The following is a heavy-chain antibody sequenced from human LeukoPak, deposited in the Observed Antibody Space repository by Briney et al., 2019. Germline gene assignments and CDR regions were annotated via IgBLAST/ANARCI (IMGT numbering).Heavy chain of an antibody. J-gene: IGHJ6*03. CDR2: IYTSGST. CDR3: ARVWSFNYYYYMDV. D-gene: IGHD3-16*01. CDR1: GGSISSYY. V-gene: IGHV4-4*07. Sequence: SETLSLTCTVSGGSISSYYWSWIRQPAGKGLEWIGRIYTSGSTNYNPSLKSRVTMSVDTSKNQFSLKLSSVTAADTAVYYCARVWSFNYYYYMDVWGKGTTVTVSS.